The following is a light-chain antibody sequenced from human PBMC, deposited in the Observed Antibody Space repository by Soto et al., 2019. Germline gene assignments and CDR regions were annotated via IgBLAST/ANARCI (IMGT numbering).Light chain of an antibody. CDR2: DVT. CDR1: NSDVGGYNY. Sequence: QSVLTQPASVSGSPGQSITISCTGTNSDVGGYNYVSWYQQHPGKAPKLMIYDVTNRPSGVSNRFSGSKSGNTASLTISGLQAEDEADYYCSSYTSSSTLVFAGGTKLTVL. V-gene: IGLV2-14*03. CDR3: SSYTSSSTLV. J-gene: IGLJ2*01.